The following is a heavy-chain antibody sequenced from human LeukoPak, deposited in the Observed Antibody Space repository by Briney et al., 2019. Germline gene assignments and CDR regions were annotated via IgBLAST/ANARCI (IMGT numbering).Heavy chain of an antibody. J-gene: IGHJ5*02. CDR2: IYYSGST. CDR3: ARSTVRGVDWFDP. CDR1: GGSISSSSYY. D-gene: IGHD3-10*01. Sequence: PSETLSLTCTVSGGSISSSSYYWGWIRLPPGKGLEWIGSIYYSGSTYYNPSLKSRVTISVDTSKNQFSLKLSSVTAADTAVYYCARSTVRGVDWFDPWGQGTLVTVSS. V-gene: IGHV4-39*01.